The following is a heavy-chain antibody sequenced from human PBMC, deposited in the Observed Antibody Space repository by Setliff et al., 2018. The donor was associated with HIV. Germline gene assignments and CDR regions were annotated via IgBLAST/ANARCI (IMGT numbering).Heavy chain of an antibody. J-gene: IGHJ4*02. CDR3: ARGQGYSYGPGPY. Sequence: SETLSLTCAVYGGSFSGYYWSWIRQPPGKGLEWIGEINQSGSTNYNPSLKSRVTISVDTSKNQFSLKLSSVTAADTAVYYCARGQGYSYGPGPYWCQGTLVTVSS. CDR1: GGSFSGYY. CDR2: INQSGST. D-gene: IGHD5-18*01. V-gene: IGHV4-34*01.